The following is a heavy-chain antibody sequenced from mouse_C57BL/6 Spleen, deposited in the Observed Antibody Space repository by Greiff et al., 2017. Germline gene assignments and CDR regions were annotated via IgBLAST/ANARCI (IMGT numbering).Heavy chain of an antibody. CDR1: GYTFTSYW. Sequence: QVQLQQPGAELVRPGTSVKLSCKASGYTFTSYWMHWVKQRPGQGLEWIGVIDPSDSYTNYNQKFKGKATLTVDTSSSTAYMQLSSLTSEDSAVYYCAREKAGTRDFDYWGQGTTLTVSS. CDR2: IDPSDSYT. V-gene: IGHV1-59*01. D-gene: IGHD4-1*01. J-gene: IGHJ2*01. CDR3: AREKAGTRDFDY.